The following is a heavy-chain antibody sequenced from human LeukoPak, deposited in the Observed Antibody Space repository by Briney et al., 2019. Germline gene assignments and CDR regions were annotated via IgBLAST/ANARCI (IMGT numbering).Heavy chain of an antibody. J-gene: IGHJ4*02. CDR2: IKQDGSEK. CDR3: AREYSGSYFDY. D-gene: IGHD1-26*01. V-gene: IGHV3-7*01. Sequence: GGSLRLSCAASGFTFDDYAMHWVRQAPGKGLEWVANIKQDGSEKYYVDSVKGRFTISRDNAKNSLYLQMNSLRAEDTAVYYCAREYSGSYFDYWGQGTLVTVSS. CDR1: GFTFDDYA.